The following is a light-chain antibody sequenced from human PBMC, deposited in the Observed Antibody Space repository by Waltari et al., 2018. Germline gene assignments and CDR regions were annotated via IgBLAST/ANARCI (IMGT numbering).Light chain of an antibody. CDR3: QQYHDWPLYT. Sequence: EIVMTQSPATLSVSPGERASLSCRASQTISSNLAWYQQKPGQAPRLLIYGASTKATGVPPRFSGSGSGTDFTLTISSLQSEDFAVYYCQQYHDWPLYTFGQGTNLEIK. J-gene: IGKJ2*01. CDR1: QTISSN. CDR2: GAS. V-gene: IGKV3-15*01.